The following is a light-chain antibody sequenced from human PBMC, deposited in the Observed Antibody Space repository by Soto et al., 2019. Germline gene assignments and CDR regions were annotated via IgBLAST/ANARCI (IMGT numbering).Light chain of an antibody. CDR3: QQYHNWPIT. CDR2: DAS. CDR1: QSVSSN. V-gene: IGKV3-15*01. J-gene: IGKJ5*01. Sequence: EIVMTQSPATLSVSPGERATLSCRASQSVSSNLAWHQQKPGQPPRILMYDASTRDTGIPARFSGSGSGTEFTLTISSLQSEDFEVYYCQQYHNWPITFGQGTRLEIK.